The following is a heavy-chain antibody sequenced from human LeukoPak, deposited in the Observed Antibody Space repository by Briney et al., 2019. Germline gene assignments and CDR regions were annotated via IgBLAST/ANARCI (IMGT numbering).Heavy chain of an antibody. CDR3: ARDLALERRYYHYYYYMDV. Sequence: GGSLRLSCAASGFTFSSYGMHWVRQAPGKGLEWVSSISSSSTYIYYADSVKGRFTISRDNAENSLYLQMNSLRAEDTAVYYCARDLALERRYYHYYYYMDVWGKGTTVTVSS. CDR2: ISSSSTYI. CDR1: GFTFSSYG. V-gene: IGHV3-21*01. D-gene: IGHD1-1*01. J-gene: IGHJ6*03.